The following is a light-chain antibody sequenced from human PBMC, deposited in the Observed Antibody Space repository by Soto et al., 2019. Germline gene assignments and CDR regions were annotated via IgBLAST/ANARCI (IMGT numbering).Light chain of an antibody. CDR3: SSSTTTTSLVV. CDR2: DVS. J-gene: IGLJ3*02. CDR1: SSDIGDYNY. Sequence: QSALTQPASVSGSPGQSITLSCTGNSSDIGDYNYVSWYQQYPGKVPELVIYDVSHRPSGVSNRFSGSKSGNTASLTISGLQAEDEADYYCSSSTTTTSLVVFGGGTKLTVL. V-gene: IGLV2-14*01.